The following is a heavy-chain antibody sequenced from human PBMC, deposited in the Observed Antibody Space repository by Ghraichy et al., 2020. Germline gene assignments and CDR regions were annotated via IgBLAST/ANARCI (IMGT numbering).Heavy chain of an antibody. V-gene: IGHV3-43*01. D-gene: IGHD3-9*01. J-gene: IGHJ4*02. CDR2: ISWDGYNT. CDR3: AKVLESYDILTGADY. Sequence: SCAASGFTFNNYAMHWVRQAPGKGLEWVSLISWDGYNTYYADSVKGRFTISRDNSKNALYLQMNSLRTEDTSLYFCAKVLESYDILTGADYWGQGTPVTVSS. CDR1: GFTFNNYA.